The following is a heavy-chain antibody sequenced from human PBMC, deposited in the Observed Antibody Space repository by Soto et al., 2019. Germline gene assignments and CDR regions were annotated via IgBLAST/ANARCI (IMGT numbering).Heavy chain of an antibody. CDR1: GGTFNNYA. CDR2: ISPMFGKA. Sequence: QVQLVQSGAEVKRPGSSVKVSCKASGGTFNNYAINWVRQAPGQGLEWMGDISPMFGKANYAQKFQGRVKITADHSTATAYLELSSLRSEDTALYYCAREVEVHTPVFGFWGQGSLVTVSS. CDR3: AREVEVHTPVFGF. D-gene: IGHD2-2*01. J-gene: IGHJ4*02. V-gene: IGHV1-69*01.